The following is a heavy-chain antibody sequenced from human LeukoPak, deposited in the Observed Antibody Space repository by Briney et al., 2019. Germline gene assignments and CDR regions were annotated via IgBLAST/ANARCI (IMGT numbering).Heavy chain of an antibody. Sequence: GGSLRLSCAASGFTFSSYSMNWVRQAPGKGLEWVSAISGSSSSTYYADSVKGRFSISRDNSKNTLYLQMNSLKTEDTAVYYCTRYYYDSSGYYVGAFDIWGQGTMVTVSS. V-gene: IGHV3-23*01. CDR2: ISGSSSST. CDR3: TRYYYDSSGYYVGAFDI. J-gene: IGHJ3*02. CDR1: GFTFSSYS. D-gene: IGHD3-22*01.